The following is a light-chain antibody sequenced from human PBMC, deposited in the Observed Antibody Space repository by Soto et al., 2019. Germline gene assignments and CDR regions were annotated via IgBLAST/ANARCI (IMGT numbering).Light chain of an antibody. CDR1: SGHSSYA. Sequence: QLVLTQSPSASASLGASVKLTCTLSSGHSSYAIAWHQQQPEKGPRYLMKLNSDGSHSKGDGIPDRFSGSSSGAERYLTISSPQSEDGADYYCQTWGTGIPVVFGGGTKLTVL. J-gene: IGLJ2*01. V-gene: IGLV4-69*01. CDR3: QTWGTGIPVV. CDR2: LNSDGSH.